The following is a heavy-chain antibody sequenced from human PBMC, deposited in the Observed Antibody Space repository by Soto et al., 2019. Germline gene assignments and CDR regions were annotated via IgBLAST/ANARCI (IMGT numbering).Heavy chain of an antibody. Sequence: QVQLVESGGGLVKPGGSLRLSCAASGFTFSDYYMSWIRQAPGKGLEWVSYISSSSSYTHYADSVKCRFTISSDNAKNSLYLQINSLRAEDPAVYDCAIRYYGDPKGYYYGTDVWGQGTTVTVAS. D-gene: IGHD4-17*01. V-gene: IGHV3-11*05. CDR3: AIRYYGDPKGYYYGTDV. CDR1: GFTFSDYY. CDR2: ISSSSSYT. J-gene: IGHJ6*02.